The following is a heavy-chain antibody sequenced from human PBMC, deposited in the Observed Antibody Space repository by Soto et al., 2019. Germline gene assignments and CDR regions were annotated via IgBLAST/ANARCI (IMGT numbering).Heavy chain of an antibody. D-gene: IGHD3-3*01. CDR2: ISGSGGSK. J-gene: IGHJ5*02. V-gene: IGHV3-23*01. CDR1: GFTFSSYA. CDR3: ARDSYDFSSGYYNAWFDP. Sequence: GGSLRLSCAASGFTFSSYAMSWVRQAPGKGLEWVSAISGSGGSKYYADSVKGRFTIPRDSSKNTLYLQMNSLRAEDTAVYYCARDSYDFSSGYYNAWFDPWGQGTLVTVSS.